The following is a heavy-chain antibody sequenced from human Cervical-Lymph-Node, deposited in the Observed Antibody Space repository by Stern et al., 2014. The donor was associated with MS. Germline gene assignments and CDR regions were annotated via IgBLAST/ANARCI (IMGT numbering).Heavy chain of an antibody. D-gene: IGHD5-12*01. Sequence: VQLLESGGGLVKPGGSLRLSCAASGFTFSDFYMTWVRQAPGKGLEWLSYISGGATSINYADSVKGRFTISRDNARNSLYLQMNSLRAEDTAVYYCARKYSAYDAWGQGTLVTVSS. CDR2: ISGGATSI. CDR3: ARKYSAYDA. V-gene: IGHV3-11*01. CDR1: GFTFSDFY. J-gene: IGHJ5*02.